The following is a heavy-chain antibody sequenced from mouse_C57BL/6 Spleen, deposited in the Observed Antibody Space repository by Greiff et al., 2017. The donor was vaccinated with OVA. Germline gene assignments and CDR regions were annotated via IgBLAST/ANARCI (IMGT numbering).Heavy chain of an antibody. CDR1: GYAFTNYL. Sequence: QVQLQQSGAELVRPGTSVKVSCKASGYAFTNYLIEWVKQRPGQGLEWIGVINPGSGGTNYNEKFKGKATLTADKSSSTAYMQLSSLTSEDSAVYFCARDYYGSIDVWGTGTTVTVSS. D-gene: IGHD1-1*01. J-gene: IGHJ1*03. CDR2: INPGSGGT. CDR3: ARDYYGSIDV. V-gene: IGHV1-54*01.